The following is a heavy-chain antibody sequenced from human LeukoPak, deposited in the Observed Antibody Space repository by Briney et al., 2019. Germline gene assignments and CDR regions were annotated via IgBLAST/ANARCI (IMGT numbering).Heavy chain of an antibody. CDR1: GFTVISYV. CDR3: ARALPSSYYYFDY. Sequence: GGSLRLSCAASGFTVISYVMNWVRQAPGKGLEWVSYISSSGNSIFYADSVKGRFTISRDNAKNSLYLQMNSLRAEDTAVYYCARALPSSYYYFDYWAREPWSPSPQ. CDR2: ISSSGNSI. V-gene: IGHV3-48*03. J-gene: IGHJ4*02. D-gene: IGHD6-13*01.